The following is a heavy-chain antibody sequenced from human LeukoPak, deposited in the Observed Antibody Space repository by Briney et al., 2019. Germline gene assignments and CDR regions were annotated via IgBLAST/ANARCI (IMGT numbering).Heavy chain of an antibody. CDR2: INPTGGST. CDR3: AREAEPVLRFLEWLDYFDY. D-gene: IGHD3-3*01. J-gene: IGHJ4*02. V-gene: IGHV1-46*01. CDR1: GYTFPSYF. Sequence: ASVKVSCKASGYTFPSYFMHWVRQAPGQGLEWMGIINPTGGSTTYAQKLQGRVTMTTDTSTSTAYMELRSLRSDDTAVYYCAREAEPVLRFLEWLDYFDYWGQGTLVTVSS.